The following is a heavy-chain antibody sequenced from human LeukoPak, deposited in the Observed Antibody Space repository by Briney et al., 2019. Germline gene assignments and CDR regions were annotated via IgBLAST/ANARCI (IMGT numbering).Heavy chain of an antibody. Sequence: GGSLRLSCAASGFTFSSYEMNWVHQAPGKGLEWVSYISSSVSTIYYADTVKGRFTISRDNAKNSLYLQMNSLRAEDTAVYYCARGLPVRGVNTDYWGQGTLVTVSS. CDR1: GFTFSSYE. CDR2: ISSSVSTI. J-gene: IGHJ4*02. V-gene: IGHV3-48*03. D-gene: IGHD3-10*01. CDR3: ARGLPVRGVNTDY.